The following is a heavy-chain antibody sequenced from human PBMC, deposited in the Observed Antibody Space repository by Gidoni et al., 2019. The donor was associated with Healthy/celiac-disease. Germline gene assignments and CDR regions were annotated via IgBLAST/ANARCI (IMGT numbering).Heavy chain of an antibody. V-gene: IGHV1-8*01. D-gene: IGHD1-26*01. J-gene: IGHJ5*02. CDR2: MNPNSGNT. Sequence: QVQLVQSGAEVKKPGASVKVSCKASGYTFTSYDITWVRQATGQGLEWMGWMNPNSGNTGYAQKVQGRVTMTRNTSISTAYMELSSLRSEDTAVYYCATLAGSYGGPWFDPWGQGTLVTVSS. CDR3: ATLAGSYGGPWFDP. CDR1: GYTFTSYD.